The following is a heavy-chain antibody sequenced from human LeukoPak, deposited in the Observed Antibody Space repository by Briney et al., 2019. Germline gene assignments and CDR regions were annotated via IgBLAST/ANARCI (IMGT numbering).Heavy chain of an antibody. Sequence: SVKVSFKSSGGTFSSYAISWVRQAPGQGLEWMGRIIPILGIANYAQKFQGRVTITADKSTSTAYMELSSLRSEDTAVYYCAGQTQYSSSWYSGPNPVDWGQGTLVTVSS. J-gene: IGHJ4*02. V-gene: IGHV1-69*04. CDR2: IIPILGIA. D-gene: IGHD6-13*01. CDR3: AGQTQYSSSWYSGPNPVD. CDR1: GGTFSSYA.